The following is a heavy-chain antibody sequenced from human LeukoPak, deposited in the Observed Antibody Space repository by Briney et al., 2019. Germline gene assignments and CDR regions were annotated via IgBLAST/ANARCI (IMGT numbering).Heavy chain of an antibody. Sequence: GGSPRLSCAASRFIFRNYGMHWVRQAPGKGLEWEAFISSDGTNKDYADSVTGRFSISRDNSKNTLYLQMNRLRGDDTAVYYCARALTPFSGSYYTVWLDPWGQGTLVTVSS. CDR1: RFIFRNYG. V-gene: IGHV3-30*03. D-gene: IGHD1-26*01. CDR3: ARALTPFSGSYYTVWLDP. J-gene: IGHJ5*02. CDR2: ISSDGTNK.